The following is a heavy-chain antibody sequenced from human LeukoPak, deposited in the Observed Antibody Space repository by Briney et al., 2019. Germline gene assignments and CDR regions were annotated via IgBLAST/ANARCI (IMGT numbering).Heavy chain of an antibody. CDR1: GFTFSSYG. CDR2: IWYDGSNK. J-gene: IGHJ4*02. D-gene: IGHD6-13*01. Sequence: GGSLRLSCAASGFTFSSYGMHWVRQAPGKGLEWVAVIWYDGSNKYYADSVKGRFTISRDNSKNTLYLQLNSLRAEDTAVYYCAKDLRRTPAYSSSWYFDYWGQGTLVTVSS. V-gene: IGHV3-33*06. CDR3: AKDLRRTPAYSSSWYFDY.